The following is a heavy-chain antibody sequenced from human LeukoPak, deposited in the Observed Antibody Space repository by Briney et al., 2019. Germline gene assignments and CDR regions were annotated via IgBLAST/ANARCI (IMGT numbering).Heavy chain of an antibody. V-gene: IGHV1-3*01. CDR1: GYTFNSQP. J-gene: IGHJ1*01. CDR2: INADNGNT. D-gene: IGHD1-1*01. Sequence: ASVKVSCKASGYTFNSQPMHWVRQAPGQRLEWMGWINADNGNTRYSQKLQGRVTITRDTSANTAYMELSGLRSDDTAVYYCAREAGTNWIFGEYFPFWGQGTLVTVSA. CDR3: AREAGTNWIFGEYFPF.